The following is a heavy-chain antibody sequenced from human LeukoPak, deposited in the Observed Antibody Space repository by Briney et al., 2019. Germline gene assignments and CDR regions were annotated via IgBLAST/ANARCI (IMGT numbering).Heavy chain of an antibody. Sequence: PGGSLRLSCAASGFTASSNYMSWVRQAPGKGLEWVSIIYSGGSTFYAGSVKGRFIISRDNSKNTLYLQMNSLRAEDTAVYYCARGGSYLSAFDIWGQGTMVTVSS. V-gene: IGHV3-53*01. CDR2: IYSGGST. J-gene: IGHJ3*02. CDR1: GFTASSNY. D-gene: IGHD1-26*01. CDR3: ARGGSYLSAFDI.